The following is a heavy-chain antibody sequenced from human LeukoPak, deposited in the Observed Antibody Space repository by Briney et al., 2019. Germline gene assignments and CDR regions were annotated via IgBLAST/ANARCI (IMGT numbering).Heavy chain of an antibody. V-gene: IGHV3-15*01. J-gene: IGHJ4*02. D-gene: IGHD1-1*01. Sequence: GGSLRLSCAASGFTFSNAWMNWMGWVRQSPGKGLEWVGLTKIKTDDGTPDYAALVKSRFTISRDGSKNTVYLEMNSLETEDTAVYYCISGGGTADYWGQGTLVSVSS. CDR2: TKIKTDDGTP. CDR3: ISGGGTADY. CDR1: GFTFSNAW.